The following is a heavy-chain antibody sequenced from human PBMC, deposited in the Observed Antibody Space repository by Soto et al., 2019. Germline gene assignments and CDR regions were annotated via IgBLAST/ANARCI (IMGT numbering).Heavy chain of an antibody. CDR1: GFTFSSYA. D-gene: IGHD2-21*01. J-gene: IGHJ3*01. CDR2: ISGSGGST. V-gene: IGHV3-23*01. Sequence: GGSLRLSCAASGFTFSSYAMSWVRQAPGKGLEWVSAISGSGGSTYYADSVKGRFTISRDNSKNTTYLQMNSLRAEDTALYYCARRYCRAERCNGNDGFDVWGQGTMVTVSS. CDR3: ARRYCRAERCNGNDGFDV.